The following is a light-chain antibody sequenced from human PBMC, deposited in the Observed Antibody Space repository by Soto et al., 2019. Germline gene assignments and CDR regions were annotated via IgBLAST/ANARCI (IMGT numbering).Light chain of an antibody. CDR2: DAS. CDR3: QQYNILWT. J-gene: IGKJ1*01. Sequence: DIQMTQSPSTLSASVGDRVTITCRASQSISSWLAWYQQKPGKAPKLLIYDASSLESGDPSRFGGSGSGTAFTLTISSLQPDDFATSYCQQYNILWTFAQGTKVEIK. CDR1: QSISSW. V-gene: IGKV1-5*01.